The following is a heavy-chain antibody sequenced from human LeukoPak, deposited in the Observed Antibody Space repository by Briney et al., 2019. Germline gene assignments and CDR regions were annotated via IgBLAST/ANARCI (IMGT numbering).Heavy chain of an antibody. D-gene: IGHD3-22*01. CDR2: INHSGST. CDR3: ARGRPNYYDSFDI. J-gene: IGHJ3*02. Sequence: SETLSLTCAVYGGSFSGYYWSWIRQPPGKGLEWIGEINHSGSTNYNPSLKSRVTISVDTSKNQFSLKLSSVTAADTAVYYCARGRPNYYDSFDIWGQGTMVTVSS. V-gene: IGHV4-34*01. CDR1: GGSFSGYY.